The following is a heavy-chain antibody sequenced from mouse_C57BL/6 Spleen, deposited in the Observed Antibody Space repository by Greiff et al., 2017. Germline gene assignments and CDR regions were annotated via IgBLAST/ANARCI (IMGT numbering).Heavy chain of an antibody. J-gene: IGHJ4*01. CDR2: IYPGSGGT. V-gene: IGHV1-54*01. D-gene: IGHD1-1*01. Sequence: QVQLQQSGAELVRPGTSVKVSCKASGYAFTNYLIEWVKQRPGQGLEWIGVIYPGSGGTNYNEKFKGKATLTAEKSSSTAYMELSSLTSEDSAVYFCARRGTVVADYYAMDCWGQGTSVTVSS. CDR3: ARRGTVVADYYAMDC. CDR1: GYAFTNYL.